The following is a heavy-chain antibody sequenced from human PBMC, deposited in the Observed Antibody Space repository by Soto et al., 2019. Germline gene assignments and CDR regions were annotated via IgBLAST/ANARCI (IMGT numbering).Heavy chain of an antibody. CDR2: IYYSGST. D-gene: IGHD6-6*01. Sequence: SETLSLTCTVSGGSVSSGSYYWSWIRQPPGKGLEWIGYIYYSGSTNYNPSLKSRVTISVDTSKNQFSLKLSSVAAADTAVYYCAREYSSSSSFDYWGQGTLVTVSS. CDR3: AREYSSSSSFDY. CDR1: GGSVSSGSYY. V-gene: IGHV4-61*01. J-gene: IGHJ4*02.